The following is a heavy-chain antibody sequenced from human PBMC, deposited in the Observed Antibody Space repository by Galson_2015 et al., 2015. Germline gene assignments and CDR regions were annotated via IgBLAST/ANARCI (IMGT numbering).Heavy chain of an antibody. Sequence: QSGSEVTKAGESLQISCKGSGYRFNRFWISWVRQMPGKGLEWMGRINPSDSDIKYSPSFQGQVKISVDKSINTAYLQWSSLKASDTALYYCARRGVPVAPGDFWGQGTLVTVSS. V-gene: IGHV5-10-1*01. CDR1: GYRFNRFW. D-gene: IGHD6-19*01. CDR2: INPSDSDI. CDR3: ARRGVPVAPGDF. J-gene: IGHJ1*01.